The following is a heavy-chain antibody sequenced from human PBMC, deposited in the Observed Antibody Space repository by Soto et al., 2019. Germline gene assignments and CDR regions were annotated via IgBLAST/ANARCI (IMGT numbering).Heavy chain of an antibody. J-gene: IGHJ6*02. Sequence: QVQLVQSGAEVKKPGSSVKVSCKASRGTFSSYAISWVRQAPGQGLAWMGGIIPIFGTANYAQKFQGRVTITADESTSTAYMELSRLRSEDTAVYYCAREGYAQQLVRPDVDVWGQGTTVTVSS. D-gene: IGHD6-13*01. V-gene: IGHV1-69*01. CDR3: AREGYAQQLVRPDVDV. CDR1: RGTFSSYA. CDR2: IIPIFGTA.